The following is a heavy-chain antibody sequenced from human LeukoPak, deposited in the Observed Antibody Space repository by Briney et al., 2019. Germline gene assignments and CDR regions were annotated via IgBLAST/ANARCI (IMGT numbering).Heavy chain of an antibody. Sequence: GGSLTLSCAASGFTFSSYSMNWVRQAPGKGLEWVSYISSSSSTIYYADSVKGRFTISRDNAKNSLYLQMNSLRAEGTAVYYCARDPSSWYYYYMDVWGKGTTVTVSS. CDR2: ISSSSSTI. J-gene: IGHJ6*03. D-gene: IGHD6-13*01. V-gene: IGHV3-48*01. CDR1: GFTFSSYS. CDR3: ARDPSSWYYYYMDV.